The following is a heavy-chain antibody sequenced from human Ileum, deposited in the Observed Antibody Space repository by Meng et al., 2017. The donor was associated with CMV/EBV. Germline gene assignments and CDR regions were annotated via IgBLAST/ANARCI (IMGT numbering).Heavy chain of an antibody. CDR1: GFTFSSYG. CDR2: IRYDGSNK. CDR3: AKDNVDEKIAARGKKNWFDP. Sequence: GGSLRLSCAASGFTFSSYGMHWVRQAPGKGLEWVAFIRYDGSNKYYADSVKGRFTISRDNSKNTLYLQMNSLRAEDTAVYYCAKDNVDEKIAARGKKNWFDPWGQGTLVTVSS. D-gene: IGHD6-6*01. V-gene: IGHV3-30*02. J-gene: IGHJ5*02.